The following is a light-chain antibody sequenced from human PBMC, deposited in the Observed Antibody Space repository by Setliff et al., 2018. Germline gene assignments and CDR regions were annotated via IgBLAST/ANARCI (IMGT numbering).Light chain of an antibody. CDR2: EVR. V-gene: IGLV2-14*01. J-gene: IGLJ1*01. Sequence: QSALTQPASVSGSPGQSITISCTGTSSDVGDYKYVSWYQQLPGKAPKLIIFEVRNRPSGIPNRFSGSKSGNTASLSISGLQAEDEADYYCSSYTSLSTRVFGTGTKVTVL. CDR1: SSDVGDYKY. CDR3: SSYTSLSTRV.